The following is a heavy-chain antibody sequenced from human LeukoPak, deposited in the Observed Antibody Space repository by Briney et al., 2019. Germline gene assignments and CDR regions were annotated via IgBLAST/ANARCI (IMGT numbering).Heavy chain of an antibody. Sequence: ASVKVSSTASGYTFTSYDINWVRQATGQGLEWMGWMNPNSDNTGYAQKFQGRVTMTRNTSISTAYMELSSLRSEDTAVYYCARRGVGTHFDYWGQGSLVTVSS. D-gene: IGHD1-1*01. J-gene: IGHJ4*02. V-gene: IGHV1-8*01. CDR2: MNPNSDNT. CDR1: GYTFTSYD. CDR3: ARRGVGTHFDY.